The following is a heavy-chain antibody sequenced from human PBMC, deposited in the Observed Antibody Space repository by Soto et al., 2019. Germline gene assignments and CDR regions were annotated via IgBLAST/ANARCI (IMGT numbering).Heavy chain of an antibody. Sequence: QVQLQESGPGLVKPSETLSLTCTVSGGSISSYYWSWIRQPPGKGLEWIGYIYYSGSTNYNPSLKSRVTISVDTSKNQFSLKLSSVTAADTAVYYCARETYYDFWSGYGGGMDVW. CDR2: IYYSGST. V-gene: IGHV4-59*01. D-gene: IGHD3-3*01. J-gene: IGHJ6*01. CDR3: ARETYYDFWSGYGGGMDV. CDR1: GGSISSYY.